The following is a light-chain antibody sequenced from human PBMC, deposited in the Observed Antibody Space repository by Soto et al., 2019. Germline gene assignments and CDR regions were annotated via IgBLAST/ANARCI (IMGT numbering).Light chain of an antibody. CDR1: QTVGGRY. Sequence: DIVLTQSAATLSLSLGARATLPCRASQTVGGRYLAWFQQNPGQTPRLLIYGASTRAAGVPDRFSGSGSGTDFSLAINRLEPEDFAVYYCLQYVSSPWTFGQGTKVEV. CDR3: LQYVSSPWT. J-gene: IGKJ1*01. CDR2: GAS. V-gene: IGKV3-20*01.